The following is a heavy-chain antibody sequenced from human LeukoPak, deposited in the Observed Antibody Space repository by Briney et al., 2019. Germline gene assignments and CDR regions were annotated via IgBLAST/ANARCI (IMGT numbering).Heavy chain of an antibody. J-gene: IGHJ4*02. D-gene: IGHD6-19*01. CDR2: IYYSGST. V-gene: IGHV4-59*11. CDR1: GGSISSHY. CDR3: ARVEFDSSAWYGFVY. Sequence: SETLSLTCTVSGGSISSHYWSWIRQPPGKGLEWIGYIYYSGSTNYNPSLKSRVTISVDTSKNQFSLKLSSVTAADTAVYYCARVEFDSSAWYGFVYWGQGTLVTVSS.